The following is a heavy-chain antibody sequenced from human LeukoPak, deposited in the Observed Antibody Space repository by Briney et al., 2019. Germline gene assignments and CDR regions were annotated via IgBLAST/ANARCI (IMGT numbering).Heavy chain of an antibody. CDR2: IRRDGTYV. CDR1: ALGFSDYG. V-gene: IGHV3-30*02. CDR3: ASGGPTRGTLAS. Sequence: GGSLRLSCTASALGFSDYGMYWVRQTPDKGLEWVAYIRRDGTYVNYVASVKGRFSISRDNSKSTLWLQMNSLRVEDTALYYCASGGPTRGTLASWGQGSLVTVSS. D-gene: IGHD1-26*01. J-gene: IGHJ4*02.